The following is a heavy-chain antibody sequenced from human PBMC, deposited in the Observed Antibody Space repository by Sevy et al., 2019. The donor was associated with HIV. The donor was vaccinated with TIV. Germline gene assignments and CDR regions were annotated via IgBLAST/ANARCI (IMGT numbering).Heavy chain of an antibody. D-gene: IGHD2-2*01. CDR1: GYTFKTYG. Sequence: ASVKVSCKTFGYTFKTYGISWVRQAPGQGLEWMGWISAYSGDTNFAQKFQGRVTMTTDTSTSTAYMELSGLRSDETAVYFCARDKPQGVVIIPGSMWGGVDYWGQGTVVTVSS. CDR2: ISAYSGDT. V-gene: IGHV1-18*01. CDR3: ARDKPQGVVIIPGSMWGGVDY. J-gene: IGHJ4*02.